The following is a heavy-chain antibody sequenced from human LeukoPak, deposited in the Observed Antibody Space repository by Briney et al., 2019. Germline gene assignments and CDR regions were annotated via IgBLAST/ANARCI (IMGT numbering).Heavy chain of an antibody. D-gene: IGHD3-3*01. CDR2: IYGDGTT. V-gene: IGHV3-53*01. CDR3: ARYDFILISYFDL. J-gene: IGHJ2*01. CDR1: GFTVSNNH. Sequence: GGSLRLSCAASGFTVSNNHMSWVRQAPGKKLEWVSDIYGDGTTFYADSVKGRFTISRDNSKNTLYLQMNSLRAEDTAVYHCARYDFILISYFDLWGRGALVTVSS.